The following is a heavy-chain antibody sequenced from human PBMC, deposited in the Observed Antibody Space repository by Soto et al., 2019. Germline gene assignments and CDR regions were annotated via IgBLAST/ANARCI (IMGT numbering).Heavy chain of an antibody. CDR1: GFTLRKYC. Sequence: GGSLRLSWAVAGFTLRKYCLRRVLQAPWRGLVWVARSNSVGSSTNYADFVKGRFTISRYNAKNTLYLQMNSLGAEDTAVYYCASDPIGYYYDKIGYHDYWGQGDLVTGSS. D-gene: IGHD3-22*01. CDR3: ASDPIGYYYDKIGYHDY. V-gene: IGHV3-74*01. J-gene: IGHJ4*02. CDR2: SNSVGSST.